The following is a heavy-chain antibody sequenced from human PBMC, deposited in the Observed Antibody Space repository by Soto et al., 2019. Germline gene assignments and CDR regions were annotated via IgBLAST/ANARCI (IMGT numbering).Heavy chain of an antibody. CDR1: GGTFSSYA. Sequence: QVQLVQSGAEVKKPGSSVKVSCKASGGTFSSYAISWVRQAPGQGLEWMGGIIPIFGTANYAQKFQGRVTITADKATSTAYMELSSLRSEDTAVYYFARDRTQRQLERRGGSYGYFDYWGQGTLVTVSS. J-gene: IGHJ4*02. CDR3: ARDRTQRQLERRGGSYGYFDY. V-gene: IGHV1-69*06. D-gene: IGHD1-1*01. CDR2: IIPIFGTA.